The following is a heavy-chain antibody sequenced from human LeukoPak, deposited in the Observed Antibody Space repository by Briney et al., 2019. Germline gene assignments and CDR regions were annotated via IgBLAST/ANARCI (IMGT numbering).Heavy chain of an antibody. Sequence: GESLKISCNGSVYSFTSYWIGWVRQMPGKGLEWMGIIYPGDSDTRYSPSFQGQVTISADKSISTAYLQWSSLKASDTAMYYCATSTVTPRIDYWGQGTLVTVSA. V-gene: IGHV5-51*01. CDR1: VYSFTSYW. J-gene: IGHJ4*02. CDR2: IYPGDSDT. CDR3: ATSTVTPRIDY. D-gene: IGHD4-11*01.